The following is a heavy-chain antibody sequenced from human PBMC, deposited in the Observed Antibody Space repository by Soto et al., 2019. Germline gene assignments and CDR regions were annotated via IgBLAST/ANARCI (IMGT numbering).Heavy chain of an antibody. J-gene: IGHJ5*02. V-gene: IGHV4-39*02. CDR3: AREPRGPTIFGVENWFDP. CDR1: GGSISSSSYY. D-gene: IGHD3-3*01. Sequence: SETLSLTCTVSGGSISSSSYYWGWIRQPPGKGLEWIGSIYYSGSTYYNPSLKSRVTISVDTSKNQFSLKLSSVTAADTAVYYCAREPRGPTIFGVENWFDPWGQGTLVTVSS. CDR2: IYYSGST.